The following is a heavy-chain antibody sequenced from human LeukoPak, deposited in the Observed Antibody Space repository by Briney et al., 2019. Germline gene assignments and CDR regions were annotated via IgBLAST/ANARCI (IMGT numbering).Heavy chain of an antibody. CDR1: GYTXTELS. Sequence: ASVKVSCKVSGYTXTELSMHWVRQAPGEGLEWMGGFDPEDGETIYAQKFQGRVTMTEDTSTDTAYMELSSLRSEDTAVYYCATSSNYGDYEAFDYWGQGTLVTVSS. CDR3: ATSSNYGDYEAFDY. V-gene: IGHV1-24*01. CDR2: FDPEDGET. D-gene: IGHD4-17*01. J-gene: IGHJ4*02.